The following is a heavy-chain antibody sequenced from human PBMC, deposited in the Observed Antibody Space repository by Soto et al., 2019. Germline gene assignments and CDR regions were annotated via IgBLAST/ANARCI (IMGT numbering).Heavy chain of an antibody. CDR3: ASGYSGYDYRVDY. D-gene: IGHD5-12*01. CDR1: GGAIRSTNW. V-gene: IGHV4-4*02. CDR2: IYQSGAT. Sequence: QVQLQESGPGLVRPSGTLSLTCDVSGGAIRSTNWWAWVRQASGKGLEWIGEIYQSGATKYNPSLESRITSSVDKSQNQFSLQLTSVTAADTAFYYCASGYSGYDYRVDYWGQGTLVTVSS. J-gene: IGHJ4*02.